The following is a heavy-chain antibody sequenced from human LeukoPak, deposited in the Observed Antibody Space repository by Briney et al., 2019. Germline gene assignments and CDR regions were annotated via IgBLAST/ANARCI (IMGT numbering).Heavy chain of an antibody. CDR1: GYSFTSYG. Sequence: ASVKVSCKASGYSFTSYGITWVRQAPGQGLEWMGWISAHYGRTNYAQKFQGRVTMTTDTSTSTAYMELRSLRSDDTAVYYCARDFYHGHCAGLSCFLLDYWGQGALVIVSS. CDR3: ARDFYHGHCAGLSCFLLDY. V-gene: IGHV1-18*01. D-gene: IGHD2-8*02. J-gene: IGHJ4*02. CDR2: ISAHYGRT.